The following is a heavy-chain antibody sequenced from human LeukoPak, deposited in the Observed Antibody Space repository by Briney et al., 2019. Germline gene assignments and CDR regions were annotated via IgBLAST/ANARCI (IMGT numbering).Heavy chain of an antibody. CDR2: INHSGGT. Sequence: SETLSLTCGVYGGSLSGYYWSWIRQSPGKGLEWIGEINHSGGTYYSPSLKSRVTISADTSKKQFSLKLRSVTAADTAVYYCARKGGGQLVNTRRRFDPWGQGTLVTVSS. D-gene: IGHD6-13*01. CDR3: ARKGGGQLVNTRRRFDP. V-gene: IGHV4-34*01. CDR1: GGSLSGYY. J-gene: IGHJ5*02.